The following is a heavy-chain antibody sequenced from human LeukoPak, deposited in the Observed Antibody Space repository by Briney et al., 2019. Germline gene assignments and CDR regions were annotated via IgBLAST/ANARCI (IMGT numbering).Heavy chain of an antibody. CDR3: ARGPGVVLYFHYYYMDV. D-gene: IGHD3-3*01. Sequence: ASVKVSCKASGYTFTSYDINWVRQATGQGLEWMGWMNPNSGDTGYAQKFQGRVTMTRNTSISTAYMELSSLRSEDTAVYYCARGPGVVLYFHYYYMDVWGKGTTVTVSS. CDR2: MNPNSGDT. V-gene: IGHV1-8*01. J-gene: IGHJ6*03. CDR1: GYTFTSYD.